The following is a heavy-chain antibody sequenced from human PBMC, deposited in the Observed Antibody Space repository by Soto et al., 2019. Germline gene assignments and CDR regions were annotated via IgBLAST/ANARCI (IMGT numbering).Heavy chain of an antibody. V-gene: IGHV1-69*08. CDR1: GGTFSSYT. CDR3: ARDSYCGGDCYPY. D-gene: IGHD2-21*02. CDR2: IIPILGIA. Sequence: QVQLVQSGAEVKKPGSSVKVSCKASGGTFSSYTISWVRQAPGQGLEWMGRIIPILGIANYAQKFQGRVTITADKSMSTAYMELSSLRSEDTAVYYCARDSYCGGDCYPYWGQGTLVTVSS. J-gene: IGHJ4*02.